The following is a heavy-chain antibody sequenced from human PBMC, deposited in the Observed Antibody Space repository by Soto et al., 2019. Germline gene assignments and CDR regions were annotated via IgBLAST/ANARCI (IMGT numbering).Heavy chain of an antibody. CDR2: IYRSGTT. Sequence: PGGSLRLSCAASGFIISSNYMSWVRQAPGKGLEWVSFIYRSGTTYYADSAKGRFTISRDNSKNTLYLQMNSLRAEDTAVYYCARSNSGSHGYFDYWGQGTLVTVSS. D-gene: IGHD1-26*01. CDR3: ARSNSGSHGYFDY. V-gene: IGHV3-66*01. CDR1: GFIISSNY. J-gene: IGHJ4*02.